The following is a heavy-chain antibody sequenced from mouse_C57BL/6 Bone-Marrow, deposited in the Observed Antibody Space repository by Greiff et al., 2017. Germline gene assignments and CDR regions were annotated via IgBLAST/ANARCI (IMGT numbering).Heavy chain of an antibody. V-gene: IGHV5-6*02. CDR2: ISSGGSYT. CDR3: ARRGYYGSSYNFDY. CDR1: GFTFSSYG. Sequence: DVMLVESGGDLVKPGGSLKLSCAASGFTFSSYGMSWVRQTPDKRLEWVATISSGGSYTYYPDSVKGRFTISRDNAKNTLYLQMSSLKSEDTAMYYCARRGYYGSSYNFDYWGQGTTLTVSS. J-gene: IGHJ2*01. D-gene: IGHD1-1*01.